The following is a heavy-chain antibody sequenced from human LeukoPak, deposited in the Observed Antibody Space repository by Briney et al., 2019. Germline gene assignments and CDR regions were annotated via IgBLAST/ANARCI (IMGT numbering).Heavy chain of an antibody. CDR3: ARERVNIVVVPAATYYYYYGMDV. J-gene: IGHJ6*02. V-gene: IGHV3-21*04. Sequence: GGSLRLSCAASGFTFSSYSMCWVRRVPGKGLEWVSCIISSNSYTHYADSVKGRFTISRDNGKNSLYLQMNSLRAEDTAVYYCARERVNIVVVPAATYYYYYGMDVWGQGTTVTVSS. CDR2: IISSNSYT. D-gene: IGHD2-2*01. CDR1: GFTFSSYS.